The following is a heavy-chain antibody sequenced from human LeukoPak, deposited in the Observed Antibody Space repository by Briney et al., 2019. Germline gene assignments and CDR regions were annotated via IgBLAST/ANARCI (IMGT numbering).Heavy chain of an antibody. CDR1: GFTFRTYW. CDR2: INPDGSEK. D-gene: IGHD1-1*01. CDR3: ARHLNWAWDY. V-gene: IGHV3-7*01. J-gene: IGHJ4*02. Sequence: GRSLRLSCIPSGFTFRTYWMSWARQAAGKGLEWVANINPDGSEKYYVNSVKGRSTISRDNAKNSLFLQTSSLRADDTAVYYCARHLNWAWDYWGQETLVTVSS.